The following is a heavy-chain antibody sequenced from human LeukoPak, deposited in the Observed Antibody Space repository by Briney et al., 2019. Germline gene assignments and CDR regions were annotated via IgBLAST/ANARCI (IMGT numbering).Heavy chain of an antibody. V-gene: IGHV3-33*01. D-gene: IGHD3-10*01. J-gene: IGHJ4*02. CDR2: IWYDGSNK. CDR1: GFTFSSYG. CDR3: ARSTHGAPGY. Sequence: GGSLRLSCAASGFTFSSYGMHWVRQAPGKGLVWVAVIWYDGSNKYYADSVKGRFTISRDNSKNTLYLQMNSLRAEDTAVYYCARSTHGAPGYWGQGTLVTVSS.